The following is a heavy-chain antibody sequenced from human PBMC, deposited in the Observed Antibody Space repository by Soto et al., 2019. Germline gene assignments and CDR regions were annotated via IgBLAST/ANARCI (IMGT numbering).Heavy chain of an antibody. CDR3: AKVAVGDYDYIWGSYRAWYFDY. Sequence: GGSLRLSCAASGFTFDDYAMHWVRQAPGKGLEWVSGISWNSGSIGYADSVKGRFTISRDNAKNSLYLQMNSLRAEDTALYYCAKVAVGDYDYIWGSYRAWYFDYWGQGTLVTVSS. CDR2: ISWNSGSI. CDR1: GFTFDDYA. D-gene: IGHD3-16*02. J-gene: IGHJ4*02. V-gene: IGHV3-9*01.